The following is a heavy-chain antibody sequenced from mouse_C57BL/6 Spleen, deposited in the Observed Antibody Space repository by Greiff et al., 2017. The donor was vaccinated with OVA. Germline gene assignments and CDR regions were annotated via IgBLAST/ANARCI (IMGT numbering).Heavy chain of an antibody. CDR1: GYAFSSSW. J-gene: IGHJ2*01. Sequence: QVHVKQSGPELVKPGASVKISCKASGYAFSSSWMNWVKQRPGKGIEWIGRIYPGDGDTNYNGKFKGKATLTAEKSSSTADMQLSSLTSEDSAVYFCAREEVTTVVSKYFDYWGQGTTLTVSS. CDR2: IYPGDGDT. CDR3: AREEVTTVVSKYFDY. V-gene: IGHV1-82*01. D-gene: IGHD1-1*01.